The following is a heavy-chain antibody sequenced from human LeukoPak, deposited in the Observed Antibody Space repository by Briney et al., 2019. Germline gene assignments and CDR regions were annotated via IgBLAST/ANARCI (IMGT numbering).Heavy chain of an antibody. Sequence: SETLSVTCAVSGGSISSSNWSSWVRQPPGKGLEWIGEIYHSGSTNYNPSLKSRVTISVDKSKNQFSLKLSSVTAADTAVYYCARRLRQWLAYFDYWGQGTLVTVSS. V-gene: IGHV4-4*02. CDR3: ARRLRQWLAYFDY. CDR2: IYHSGST. D-gene: IGHD6-19*01. J-gene: IGHJ4*02. CDR1: GGSISSSNW.